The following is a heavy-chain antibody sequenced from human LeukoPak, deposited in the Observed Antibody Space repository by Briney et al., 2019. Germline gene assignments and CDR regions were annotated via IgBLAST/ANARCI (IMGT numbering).Heavy chain of an antibody. V-gene: IGHV1-69*04. CDR3: ARGSPYGSKVDI. CDR1: GGTFSSYA. Sequence: SVKVSCKASGGTFSSYAISWVRQAPGQGLEWMGRIIPILGIANYAQKFQGRVTITADKSTSTAYMELSSLRSEDTAVYYCARGSPYGSKVDIWGQGTMVTVSS. J-gene: IGHJ3*02. CDR2: IIPILGIA. D-gene: IGHD3-10*01.